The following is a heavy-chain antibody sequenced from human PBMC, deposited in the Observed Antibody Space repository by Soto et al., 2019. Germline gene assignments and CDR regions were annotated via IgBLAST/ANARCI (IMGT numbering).Heavy chain of an antibody. D-gene: IGHD1-1*01. CDR3: ARDADTTGQYSQFDL. CDR2: MHTGGNEK. V-gene: IGHV3-33*08. Sequence: QVQLVESGGGVVQPGGSLRLSCAASGFTFSYYGFHWVRQAPGKGLEWVAVMHTGGNEKYYVDSVKGRFTVSRDDSRNMVYLEMSGLRAEDAAEYFCARDADTTGQYSQFDLWGRGALVAVS. J-gene: IGHJ4*02. CDR1: GFTFSYYG.